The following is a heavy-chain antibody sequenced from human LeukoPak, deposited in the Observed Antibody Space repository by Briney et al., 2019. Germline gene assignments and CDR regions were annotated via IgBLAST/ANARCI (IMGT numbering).Heavy chain of an antibody. CDR1: GFTFSSSA. CDR3: AKLLWAYYYYGMDV. Sequence: QPGGSLRLSCATSGFTFSSSAMTWVRQAPGKGLEWASGISGSGGSTYYADSVKGRFTISRDNSENTLYLQMNSLRAEDTAVYYCAKLLWAYYYYGMDVWGQGTMVTVSS. J-gene: IGHJ6*02. CDR2: ISGSGGST. V-gene: IGHV3-23*01. D-gene: IGHD3-10*01.